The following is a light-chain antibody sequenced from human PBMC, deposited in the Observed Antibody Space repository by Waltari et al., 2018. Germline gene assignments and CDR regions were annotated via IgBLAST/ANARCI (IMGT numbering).Light chain of an antibody. V-gene: IGLV2-14*03. J-gene: IGLJ1*01. CDR2: VVS. Sequence: QSALSQPASVSGSPGQSITISCTGTSSDVGAFDYVSWYQQHPGKAPKPMIYVVSDRPSGVSNRVSSSKSGNTASLTISGLQAEDEADYYCSSYTTTYKLVFGSGTRVTVL. CDR3: SSYTTTYKLV. CDR1: SSDVGAFDY.